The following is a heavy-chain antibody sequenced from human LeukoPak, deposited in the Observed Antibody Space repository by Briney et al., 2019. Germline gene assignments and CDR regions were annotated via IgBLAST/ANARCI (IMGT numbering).Heavy chain of an antibody. CDR2: TSYDGSNK. J-gene: IGHJ4*02. Sequence: PGRSLRLSCAASGFTFSRYGMHWVRQAPGKGLEWVAVTSYDGSNKYYADSVTGRFTISRDNSKNTVYLEMNSLRAEDTAVYYCARDLKTSGWYGDFDYWGQRTLVTVSS. V-gene: IGHV3-30*03. CDR1: GFTFSRYG. CDR3: ARDLKTSGWYGDFDY. D-gene: IGHD6-19*01.